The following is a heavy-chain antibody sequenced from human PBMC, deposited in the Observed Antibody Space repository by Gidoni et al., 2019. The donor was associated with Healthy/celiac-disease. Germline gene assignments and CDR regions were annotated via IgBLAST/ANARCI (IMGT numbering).Heavy chain of an antibody. D-gene: IGHD2-15*01. J-gene: IGHJ1*01. V-gene: IGHV3-33*01. CDR1: GFTFSGNG. CDR2: IWYDGSNK. CDR3: ARGYCSGGSCYSVQH. Sequence: QVQLVASGGGVVQPGRSLRLSCAAHGFTFSGNGMHWVRQAPGKGLEWVAVIWYDGSNKYYADSVKGRFTISRDNSKNTLYLKMNSLRAEDTAVYYCARGYCSGGSCYSVQHWGQGTLVTVSS.